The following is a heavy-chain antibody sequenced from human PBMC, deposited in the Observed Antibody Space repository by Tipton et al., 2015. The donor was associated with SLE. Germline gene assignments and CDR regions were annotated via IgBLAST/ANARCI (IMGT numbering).Heavy chain of an antibody. D-gene: IGHD3-16*01. CDR3: ATQGYYDSSFDY. CDR2: LYYSGNT. CDR1: GGSIRSSRHF. Sequence: LRLSCTVSGGSIRSSRHFWGWIRQPPGKGLEWIGVLYYSGNTYYNPSLKSPVTLSIDTSKNQFSLKMRSVTAADTAVYYCATQGYYDSSFDYWGQGTLVTVSS. J-gene: IGHJ4*02. V-gene: IGHV4-39*07.